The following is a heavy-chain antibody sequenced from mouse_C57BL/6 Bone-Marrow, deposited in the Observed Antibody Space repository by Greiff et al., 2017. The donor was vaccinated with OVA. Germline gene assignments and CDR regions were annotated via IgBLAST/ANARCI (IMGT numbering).Heavy chain of an antibody. CDR2: ISSGSSTI. Sequence: DVKLVESGGGLVKPGGSLKLSCAASGFTFSDYGMHWVRQAPEKGLAWVAYISSGSSTIYYADTVKGRFTISRDNAKNTLFLQMTSLRSEDTAMYYCARNWAFAYWGQGTLVTVSA. D-gene: IGHD4-1*01. V-gene: IGHV5-17*01. J-gene: IGHJ3*01. CDR3: ARNWAFAY. CDR1: GFTFSDYG.